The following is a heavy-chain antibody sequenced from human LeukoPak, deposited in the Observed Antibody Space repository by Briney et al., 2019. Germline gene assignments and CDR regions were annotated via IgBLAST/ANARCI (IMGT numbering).Heavy chain of an antibody. CDR1: GFTFNTYG. CDR2: ISGSGGAT. CDR3: ARRGVDYYGSGTYYPMYYFDY. Sequence: PGGTLRLSCAASGFTFNTYGMSWVRQAPGKGLEWVSGISGSGGATYYADSVKGRFTISRDDPHNTLYLQMNSLRAEDTAVYFCARRGVDYYGSGTYYPMYYFDYWGQGALVTVSS. V-gene: IGHV3-23*01. J-gene: IGHJ4*02. D-gene: IGHD3-10*01.